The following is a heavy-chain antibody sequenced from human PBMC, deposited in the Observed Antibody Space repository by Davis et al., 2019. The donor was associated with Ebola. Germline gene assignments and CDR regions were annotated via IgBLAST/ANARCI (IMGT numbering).Heavy chain of an antibody. CDR1: GGSISSGDCY. J-gene: IGHJ4*02. V-gene: IGHV4-30-4*01. Sequence: MPSETLSLTCTVSGGSISSGDCYWSWIRQPPGKGLEWIGYIFHSGATYYNPSLKSRVTISVDMSKNHFSLKLSSVTAADTAVYYCARSPPPYYYDTSGYYFDYWGQGTLVTVSS. CDR3: ARSPPPYYYDTSGYYFDY. D-gene: IGHD3-22*01. CDR2: IFHSGAT.